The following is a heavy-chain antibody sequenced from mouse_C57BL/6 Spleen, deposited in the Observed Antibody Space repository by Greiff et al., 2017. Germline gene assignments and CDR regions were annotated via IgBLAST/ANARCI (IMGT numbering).Heavy chain of an antibody. Sequence: EVMLVESGGDLVKPEGSLKLSCAASGFTFSSYGMSWVRQTPDKRLEWVATISSGGSYTYYPDSVKGRFTISRDNAKNTLYLQMSSLKSEDTAMYYCARRITTDYFDYWGQGTTLTVSS. CDR1: GFTFSSYG. CDR2: ISSGGSYT. D-gene: IGHD1-1*01. J-gene: IGHJ2*01. V-gene: IGHV5-6*02. CDR3: ARRITTDYFDY.